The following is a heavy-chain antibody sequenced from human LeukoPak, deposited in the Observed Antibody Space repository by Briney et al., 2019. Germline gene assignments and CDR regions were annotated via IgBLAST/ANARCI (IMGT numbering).Heavy chain of an antibody. CDR1: GFTFSTHG. Sequence: PGGSLRLSCAASGFTFSTHGMHWVRQAPGKGLEWVAFIWYDGSNKYYADSVKGRFTISRDNSKNPLYLQMNSLRTEDTAVYYCAKRTKAMVVDYWGQGTLVTVSS. J-gene: IGHJ4*02. CDR3: AKRTKAMVVDY. CDR2: IWYDGSNK. V-gene: IGHV3-30*02. D-gene: IGHD5-18*01.